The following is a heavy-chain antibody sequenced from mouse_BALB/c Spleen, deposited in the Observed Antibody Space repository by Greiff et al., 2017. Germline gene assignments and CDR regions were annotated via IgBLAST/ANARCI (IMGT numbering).Heavy chain of an antibody. CDR2: ISDGGSYT. J-gene: IGHJ3*01. CDR1: GFTFSDYY. CDR3: AIYRTPYYYCSSYVGFAY. Sequence: DVKLVESGGGLVKPGGSLKLSCAASGFTFSDYYMYWVRQTPEKRLEWVATISDGGSYTYYLDSVKGRFTISRDNAKNNLYLQMSSLKSEDTAMYYCAIYRTPYYYCSSYVGFAYWGQGTLVTVSA. D-gene: IGHD1-1*01. V-gene: IGHV5-4*02.